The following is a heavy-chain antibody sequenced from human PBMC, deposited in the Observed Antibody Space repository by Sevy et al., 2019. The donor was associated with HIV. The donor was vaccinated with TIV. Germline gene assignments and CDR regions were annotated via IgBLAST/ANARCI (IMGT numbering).Heavy chain of an antibody. D-gene: IGHD6-19*01. V-gene: IGHV3-33*06. CDR3: AKDQGGSVAGSDY. Sequence: GSLRLSCAASGFTFSSYGMHWVRQAPGKGLEWVAVIWYDGSNKYYADSVKGRFTISRDNSKNTLYLQMNSLRAEDTAVYYCAKDQGGSVAGSDYWGQGTLVTVSS. CDR2: IWYDGSNK. J-gene: IGHJ4*02. CDR1: GFTFSSYG.